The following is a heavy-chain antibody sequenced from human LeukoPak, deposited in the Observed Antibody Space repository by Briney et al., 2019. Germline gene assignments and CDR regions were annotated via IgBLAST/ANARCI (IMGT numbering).Heavy chain of an antibody. J-gene: IGHJ6*02. CDR2: ISGSGGST. V-gene: IGHV3-23*01. D-gene: IGHD6-13*01. CDR3: ARDRQGSSWSTHGMDV. CDR1: GFTFSSYA. Sequence: GGSLRLSCAASGFTFSSYAMSWVRQAPGKGLEWVSAISGSGGSTYYADSVKGRFTISRDNSKNTLYLQMNSLRAEDTAVYYCARDRQGSSWSTHGMDVWGQGTTVTVSS.